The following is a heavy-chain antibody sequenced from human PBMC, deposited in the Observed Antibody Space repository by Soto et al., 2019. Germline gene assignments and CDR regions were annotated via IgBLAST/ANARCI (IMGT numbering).Heavy chain of an antibody. CDR3: AKDGRAYCSGGSCRFFDY. D-gene: IGHD2-15*01. V-gene: IGHV3-9*01. CDR1: GFTFDDYA. J-gene: IGHJ4*02. CDR2: ISWNSGSI. Sequence: PGGSLRLSCAASGFTFDDYAMHWVRQAPGKGLEWVSGISWNSGSIGYADSVKGRFTISRDNAKNSLYLQMNSLRAEDTALYYCAKDGRAYCSGGSCRFFDYWGQGTLVTVSS.